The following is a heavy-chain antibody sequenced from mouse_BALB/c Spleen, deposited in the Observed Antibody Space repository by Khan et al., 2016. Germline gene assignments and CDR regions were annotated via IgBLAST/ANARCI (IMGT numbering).Heavy chain of an antibody. CDR1: GFTFSSFG. CDR2: ISSDSSTK. V-gene: IGHV5-17*02. D-gene: IGHD2-14*01. Sequence: EVELVESGGGLVQPGGSRKVSCAASGFTFSSFGMHWVRQAPEKGLEWVAYISSDSSTKYYADTVKGRFTISRDNPKNTLFLQMTSLRSEDTAIFYCARDRYDYWGQGTTLTVSS. J-gene: IGHJ2*01. CDR3: ARDRYDY.